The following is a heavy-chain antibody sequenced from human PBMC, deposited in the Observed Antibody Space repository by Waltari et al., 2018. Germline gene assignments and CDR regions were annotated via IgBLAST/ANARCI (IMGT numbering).Heavy chain of an antibody. CDR1: GGSISSYY. D-gene: IGHD3-10*01. CDR2: SYYRGST. CDR3: ARCHLGYFDY. J-gene: IGHJ4*02. V-gene: IGHV4-59*01. Sequence: QVQLQESGPGLVKPSETLSLTCTVSGGSISSYYWSWIWQPPGKGLEWIGYSYYRGSTHYTPSLKSRVTISVDTSKNQFSLKLSSVTAADTAVYYCARCHLGYFDYWGQGTLVTVSS.